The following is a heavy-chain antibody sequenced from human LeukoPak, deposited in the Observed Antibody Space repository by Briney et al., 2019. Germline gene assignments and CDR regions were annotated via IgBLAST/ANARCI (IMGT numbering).Heavy chain of an antibody. Sequence: PGGSLRLSCAASGFTFSSYGMNWVRQAPGKGLEWVSYISSSSSTIYYADSVKGRFTISRDNAKNSLYLQMNSLRAEDTAVYYCARVINIVVVPAARGSWFDPWGQGTLVTVSS. CDR1: GFTFSSYG. V-gene: IGHV3-48*01. CDR2: ISSSSSTI. CDR3: ARVINIVVVPAARGSWFDP. D-gene: IGHD2-2*01. J-gene: IGHJ5*02.